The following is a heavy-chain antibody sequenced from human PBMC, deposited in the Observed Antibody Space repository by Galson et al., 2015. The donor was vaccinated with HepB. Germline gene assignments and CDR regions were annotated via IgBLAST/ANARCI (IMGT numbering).Heavy chain of an antibody. CDR2: IWYDGSNK. J-gene: IGHJ4*02. V-gene: IGHV3-33*08. CDR1: GFTVISYN. D-gene: IGHD6-13*01. CDR3: ASDYSSSWAHRGSDY. Sequence: SLRLSCAASGFTVISYNMHWVRQAPGKGLGWVAVIWYDGSNKYYADSVKGRFTISRDNSKNTLYLQMNSLRAEATAVYDCASDYSSSWAHRGSDYWGQGTLVTVSS.